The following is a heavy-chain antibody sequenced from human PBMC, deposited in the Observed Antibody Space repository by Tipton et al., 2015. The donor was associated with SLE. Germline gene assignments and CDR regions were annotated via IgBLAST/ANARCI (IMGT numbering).Heavy chain of an antibody. J-gene: IGHJ5*02. V-gene: IGHV4-61*09. Sequence: TLSLTCTVSGGPISSGSYYWSWIRQPAGKGLEWIGHRYTSGSTNYNPSLKSRVTISVDTSKNQCSLKLSSVTAADTAVYYFARVKTIFVVVIIDHWGQGTLVTVSS. CDR2: RYTSGST. D-gene: IGHD3-3*01. CDR3: ARVKTIFVVVIIDH. CDR1: GGPISSGSYY.